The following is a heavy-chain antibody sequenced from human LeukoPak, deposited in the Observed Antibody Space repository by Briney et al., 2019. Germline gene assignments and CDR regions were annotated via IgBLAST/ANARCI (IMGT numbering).Heavy chain of an antibody. Sequence: SQTLSLTCTVSSGSISSGAYSWSWIRQPPGKGLEWIGYIYYSGSTYYNPSLKSRVTISVDTSKNQFSLKLSSVTAADTAVYYCARDSSYGDTFDYWGQGTLVTVSS. CDR2: IYYSGST. V-gene: IGHV4-30-2*05. D-gene: IGHD4-17*01. CDR3: ARDSSYGDTFDY. CDR1: SGSISSGAYS. J-gene: IGHJ4*02.